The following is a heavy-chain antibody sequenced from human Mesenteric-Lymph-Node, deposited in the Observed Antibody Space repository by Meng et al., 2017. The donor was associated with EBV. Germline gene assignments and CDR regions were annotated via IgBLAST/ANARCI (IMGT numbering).Heavy chain of an antibody. J-gene: IGHJ4*02. CDR2: INHSGST. V-gene: IGHV4-34*01. Sequence: VPLHESCQGPVRPEDACALTVGAYGGYFSGYDWSGIRQRPGRGLEMIGEINHSGSTNYNPSLKSRVTISVDTSKNQFSLKLSSVTAADTAVYYCRYYYDSSGYSLDYWGQGTLVTVSS. CDR1: GGYFSGYD. D-gene: IGHD3-22*01. CDR3: RYYYDSSGYSLDY.